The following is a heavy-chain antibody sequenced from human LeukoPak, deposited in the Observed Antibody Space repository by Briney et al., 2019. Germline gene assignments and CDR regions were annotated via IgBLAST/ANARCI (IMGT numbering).Heavy chain of an antibody. CDR3: AKDARYFDWLLYTTGDYFDY. D-gene: IGHD3-9*01. Sequence: GGSLRLSCAASGFTFSSYAMSWVRQAPEKGLEWVSAISGSGGSTYYADSVKGRFTISRDNSKNTLYLQMNSLRAEDTAVYYCAKDARYFDWLLYTTGDYFDYWGQGTLVTVSS. CDR1: GFTFSSYA. V-gene: IGHV3-23*01. J-gene: IGHJ4*02. CDR2: ISGSGGST.